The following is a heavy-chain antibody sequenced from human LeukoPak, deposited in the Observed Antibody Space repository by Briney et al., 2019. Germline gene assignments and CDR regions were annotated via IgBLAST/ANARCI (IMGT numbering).Heavy chain of an antibody. J-gene: IGHJ4*02. V-gene: IGHV5-51*01. CDR3: ARHAYSTSSSLDS. CDR2: IYPGDSDI. D-gene: IGHD6-6*01. CDR1: GYSFSSYW. Sequence: GESLKISCKGSGYSFSSYWIAWVRPMPGKGLEWMGIIYPGDSDIRYSPSFEGQVTISADKSISTAYLQWSSLKASDTAIYYCARHAYSTSSSLDSWGQGTLVTVSS.